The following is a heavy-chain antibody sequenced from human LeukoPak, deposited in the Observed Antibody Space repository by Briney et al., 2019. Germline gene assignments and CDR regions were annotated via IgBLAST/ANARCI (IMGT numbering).Heavy chain of an antibody. CDR3: ANRGSPREYYFDY. V-gene: IGHV3-23*01. D-gene: IGHD1-26*01. CDR2: ISGSGGST. Sequence: SGGSLRLSCAASGFTFSSYAMSWVRQAPGKGLEWVSAISGSGGSTYYADSVKGRFTTSRDNSKNTLYLQMNSLRAEDTAVYYCANRGSPREYYFDYWGQGTLVTVSS. CDR1: GFTFSSYA. J-gene: IGHJ4*02.